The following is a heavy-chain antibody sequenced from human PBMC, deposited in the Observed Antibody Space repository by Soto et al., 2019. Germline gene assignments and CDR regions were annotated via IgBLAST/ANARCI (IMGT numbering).Heavy chain of an antibody. Sequence: EVQLVESGGGLVKPGGYLRLSCAASGFTFSSYSMNWVRQAPGKGLEWVSSISSSSSYIYYADSVKGRFTISRDNAKNSLYLQMNSLRAEDTAVYYCARALAYGDLSDYWGQGTLVTVSS. J-gene: IGHJ4*02. CDR3: ARALAYGDLSDY. D-gene: IGHD4-17*01. CDR1: GFTFSSYS. CDR2: ISSSSSYI. V-gene: IGHV3-21*01.